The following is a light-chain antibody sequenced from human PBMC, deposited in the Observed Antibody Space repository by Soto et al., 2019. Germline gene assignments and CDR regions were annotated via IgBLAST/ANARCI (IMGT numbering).Light chain of an antibody. CDR1: QSVRGN. J-gene: IGKJ5*01. Sequence: EIFMTQSPSTLSVSPGERATLSCRASQSVRGNLAWYQQRPGQSPRLLIYGASSRATGIPARFSGSGSGTEFTLSISSLQYEDFAVYYCQQYNNWHFITFGQGTRLEIK. CDR3: QQYNNWHFIT. CDR2: GAS. V-gene: IGKV3-15*01.